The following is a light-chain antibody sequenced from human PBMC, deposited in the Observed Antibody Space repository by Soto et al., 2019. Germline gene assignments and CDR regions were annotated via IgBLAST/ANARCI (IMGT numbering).Light chain of an antibody. V-gene: IGKV3-20*01. CDR2: GAS. Sequence: EIVLPHSQGTLSLSPLERASLSFRAIQIVRSNFLAWYQQKPGQAPRLLIYGASNRATGIPDRCSGSGSGTDFTLTITTLEPEDFAMYYCQRYDSLRTFGQGTKVDIK. CDR1: QIVRSNF. J-gene: IGKJ1*01. CDR3: QRYDSLRT.